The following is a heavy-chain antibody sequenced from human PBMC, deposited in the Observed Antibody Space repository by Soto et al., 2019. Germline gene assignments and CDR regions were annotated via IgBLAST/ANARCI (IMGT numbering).Heavy chain of an antibody. D-gene: IGHD1-1*01. CDR1: GGSISSGGTGSY. CDR2: VYYTGNT. V-gene: IGHV4-31*03. J-gene: IGHJ5*02. Sequence: SETLSLTCTVSGGSISSGGTGSYWTWIRQLPGKGLEWISYVYYTGNTYYNPSLKSRPTISIDTSENQFSLKLTSVTAADTAVFFWAGGHEAYKVRSWGQGPLVPVPS. CDR3: AGGHEAYKVRS.